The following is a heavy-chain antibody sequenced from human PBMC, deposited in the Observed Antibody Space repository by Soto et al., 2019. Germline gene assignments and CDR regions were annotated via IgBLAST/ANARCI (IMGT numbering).Heavy chain of an antibody. Sequence: QVQLVQSGDEVKKPGASVKVSCKASGYAFTSYAMHWVRQAPGQRLEWMGWINAGNGNTKYSQKFQGRVTITRDTSASTAYMELSSLRSEDTAVYYCARPHFSSSYYFDYWGQGTLVNVSS. CDR1: GYAFTSYA. CDR3: ARPHFSSSYYFDY. J-gene: IGHJ4*02. D-gene: IGHD6-13*01. CDR2: INAGNGNT. V-gene: IGHV1-3*01.